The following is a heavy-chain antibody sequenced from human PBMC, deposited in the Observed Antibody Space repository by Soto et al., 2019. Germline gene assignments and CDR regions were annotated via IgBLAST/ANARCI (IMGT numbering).Heavy chain of an antibody. V-gene: IGHV4-59*08. Sequence: SETLSLTCTVSGGSISSYYWSWIRQPPGKGLEWIGYIYYSGSTNYNPSLKSRVTISVDTSKNQFSLKLSSVTAADTAVYYCARHGNTRNWFDPWGQGTLVTVSS. CDR2: IYYSGST. D-gene: IGHD3-3*01. CDR1: GGSISSYY. J-gene: IGHJ5*02. CDR3: ARHGNTRNWFDP.